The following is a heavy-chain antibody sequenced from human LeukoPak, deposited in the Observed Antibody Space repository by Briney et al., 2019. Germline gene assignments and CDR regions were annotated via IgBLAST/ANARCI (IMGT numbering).Heavy chain of an antibody. CDR2: ISAYNGNT. V-gene: IGHV1-18*01. J-gene: IGHJ3*02. Sequence: ASVKVSCKASGYTFTSYGISWVRQAPGQGLEGMGWISAYNGNTNYAQKLQGRVTMTTDTSTSTAYMELRSLRSDDTAVYYCARDRDYGDYDAFDIWGQGTMVTVSS. CDR1: GYTFTSYG. CDR3: ARDRDYGDYDAFDI. D-gene: IGHD4-17*01.